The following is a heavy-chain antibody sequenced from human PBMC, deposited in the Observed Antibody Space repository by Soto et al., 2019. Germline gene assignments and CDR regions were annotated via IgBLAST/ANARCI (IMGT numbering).Heavy chain of an antibody. CDR3: AHRVLRTVFGLVTTTAIYFDF. CDR1: GFSLTTSGVG. CDR2: IYWDDDK. D-gene: IGHD3-3*01. Sequence: QITLKESGPTVVKPTETLTLTCTFSGFSLTTSGVGVGWVRQSPGKAPEWLALIYWDDDKRYSTSLNSRLIITKDTPKNQVVLTMANVDPADTATYYRAHRVLRTVFGLVTTTAIYFDFWGPGTPVVVSS. J-gene: IGHJ4*02. V-gene: IGHV2-5*02.